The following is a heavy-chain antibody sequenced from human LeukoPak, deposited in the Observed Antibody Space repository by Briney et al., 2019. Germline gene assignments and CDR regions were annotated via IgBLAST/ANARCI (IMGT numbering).Heavy chain of an antibody. CDR2: IYYSGST. D-gene: IGHD3-10*01. V-gene: IGHV4-39*01. Sequence: PSETLSLTCTVSGGSISSSSYYWGWIRQPPGKGLEWIGSIYYSGSTYYNPSLKSRVTISVDTSKNQFSLKLSSVTAADTAVYYCAVRGGLIDYWGQGTLVTVSS. CDR3: AVRGGLIDY. J-gene: IGHJ4*02. CDR1: GGSISSSSYY.